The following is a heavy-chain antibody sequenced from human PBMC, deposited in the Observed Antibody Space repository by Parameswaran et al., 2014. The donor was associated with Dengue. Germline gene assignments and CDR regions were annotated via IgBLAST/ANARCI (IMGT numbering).Heavy chain of an antibody. Sequence: VRQAPGKGLEWVALISYDGRKKYHADSVKGRFTISRDNSKNTLYLQMNSLRAEDSAVYYCARDRFHYDLLTGYYNTYYYYGMDVWGQGTTVTVSS. V-gene: IGHV3-30*04. J-gene: IGHJ6*02. CDR2: ISYDGRKK. D-gene: IGHD3-9*01. CDR3: ARDRFHYDLLTGYYNTYYYYGMDV.